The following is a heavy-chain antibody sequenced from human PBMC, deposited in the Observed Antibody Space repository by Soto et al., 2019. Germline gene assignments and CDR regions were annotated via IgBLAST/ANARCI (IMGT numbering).Heavy chain of an antibody. D-gene: IGHD3-22*01. CDR3: ARDSLDSSGNFMRHPDAFDV. Sequence: QVQLQESGPGLVKPSQTLSLTCTVSGGSINSDGYYWSWIRQHPGKGLEWIGYIHYSGNTYYNPSLKSPITISIHTSKNQFSLQLSSVTVADTAVYFCARDSLDSSGNFMRHPDAFDVWGQGTGVAVSS. J-gene: IGHJ3*01. V-gene: IGHV4-31*01. CDR1: GGSINSDGYY. CDR2: IHYSGNT.